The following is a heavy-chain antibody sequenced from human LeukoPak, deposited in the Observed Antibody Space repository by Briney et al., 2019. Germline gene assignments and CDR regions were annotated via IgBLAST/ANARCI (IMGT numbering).Heavy chain of an antibody. V-gene: IGHV4-34*01. CDR2: INHSGST. CDR3: AREIVVVPAACFDY. D-gene: IGHD2-2*01. CDR1: GGSFSGYY. J-gene: IGHJ4*02. Sequence: KPSETLSLTCTVYGGSFSGYYWSWIRQPPGKGLEWIGEINHSGSTNYNPSLTSRVTISVDTSKNQFSLKLSSVTAADTAVYYCAREIVVVPAACFDYWGPGTLVTVSS.